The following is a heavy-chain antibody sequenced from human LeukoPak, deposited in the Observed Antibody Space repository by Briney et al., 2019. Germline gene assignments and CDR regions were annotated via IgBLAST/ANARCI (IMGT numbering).Heavy chain of an antibody. D-gene: IGHD2-2*01. V-gene: IGHV3-21*01. Sequence: PGGSLRLSCAASGFTFSSYEMNWVRQAPGKGLEWVSSISTSSIYIYYADSMKGRFTISRDNAKNSLYLQMNSLRAEDTAVYYCARGHGVVSASDDAFDIWGQGTMVTVSS. CDR1: GFTFSSYE. CDR3: ARGHGVVSASDDAFDI. CDR2: ISTSSIYI. J-gene: IGHJ3*02.